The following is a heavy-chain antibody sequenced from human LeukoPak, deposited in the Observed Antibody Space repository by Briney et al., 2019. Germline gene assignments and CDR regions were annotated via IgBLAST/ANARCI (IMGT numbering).Heavy chain of an antibody. V-gene: IGHV3-23*01. Sequence: PGGSLRLSCAASGFTFSSYAMSWVRQAPGKGLEWVSAISGSGGSTYYADSVKGRFTISRDDSKNTLYLQMNSLRAEDTAVYYCAKERDYYGSGSYYSDAFDIWGQGTMVTVSS. D-gene: IGHD3-10*01. J-gene: IGHJ3*02. CDR1: GFTFSSYA. CDR2: ISGSGGST. CDR3: AKERDYYGSGSYYSDAFDI.